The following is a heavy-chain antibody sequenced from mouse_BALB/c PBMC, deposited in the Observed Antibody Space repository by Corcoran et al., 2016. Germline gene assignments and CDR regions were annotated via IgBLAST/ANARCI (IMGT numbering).Heavy chain of an antibody. J-gene: IGHJ1*01. Sequence: EVQLQQSGAELVKPGASVKLSCTASGFNIKDTYMHWVKQRPEQGLEWIGWIDPANGNTKYDPKFQGKATITADTSSNTAYLQLSSLTSEDTAVYYCANWDWYFDVWGAGTTVTVSS. CDR1: GFNIKDTY. CDR2: IDPANGNT. CDR3: ANWDWYFDV. D-gene: IGHD4-1*01. V-gene: IGHV14-3*02.